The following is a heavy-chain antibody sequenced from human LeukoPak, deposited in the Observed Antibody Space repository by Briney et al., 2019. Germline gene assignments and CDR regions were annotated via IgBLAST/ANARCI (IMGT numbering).Heavy chain of an antibody. Sequence: GESPKISCEGSGYSFSTYWITWVRQMPGKGLEWMGRIDPRDSDTIYNPSLQGHVRFSSDKSSNTVYLHWNSLKASDTAMFYCTRHRAYYNSPFDFWGRGTLVTVSS. J-gene: IGHJ4*02. CDR2: IDPRDSDT. D-gene: IGHD3-10*01. V-gene: IGHV5-10-1*01. CDR3: TRHRAYYNSPFDF. CDR1: GYSFSTYW.